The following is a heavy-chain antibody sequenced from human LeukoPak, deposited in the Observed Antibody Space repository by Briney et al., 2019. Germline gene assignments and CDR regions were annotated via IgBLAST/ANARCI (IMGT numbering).Heavy chain of an antibody. V-gene: IGHV5-51*01. D-gene: IGHD3-3*01. CDR2: IYPGDSDT. CDR3: ARPSGVDDSRSGYSVDY. Sequence: PGESLKISCRISGYRFTTYWIAWVRQMPGKGLEWMGIIYPGDSDTRYSPSFEGQVTISADKSIITAYLQWSSLKASDTAIYYCARPSGVDDSRSGYSVDYWGQGTLVTVSS. CDR1: GYRFTTYW. J-gene: IGHJ4*02.